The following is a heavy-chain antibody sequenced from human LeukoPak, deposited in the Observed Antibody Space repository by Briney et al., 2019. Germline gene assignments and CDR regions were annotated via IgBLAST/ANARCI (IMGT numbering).Heavy chain of an antibody. CDR3: ARAGIGGSSTSCRFDP. J-gene: IGHJ5*02. CDR2: IYHSGST. CDR1: GYSISSGYY. V-gene: IGHV4-38-2*01. Sequence: PETLSLTCAVSGYSISSGYYWGWIRQPPGKGLEWIGSIYHSGSTYYNPSLKSRVTISVDTSKNQFSLKLSSVTAADTAVYYCARAGIGGSSTSCRFDPWGQGTLVTVSS. D-gene: IGHD2-2*01.